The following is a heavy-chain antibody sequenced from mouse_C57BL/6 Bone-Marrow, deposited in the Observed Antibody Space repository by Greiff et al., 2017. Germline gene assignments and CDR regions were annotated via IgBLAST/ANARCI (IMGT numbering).Heavy chain of an antibody. V-gene: IGHV14-4*01. CDR3: SPYYYGSSYGY. D-gene: IGHD1-1*01. CDR1: GFNIKDDY. CDR2: IDPENGDT. Sequence: VQLQQSGAELVRPGASVKLSCTASGFNIKDDYMHWVKQRPEQGLEWIGWIDPENGDTEDASKFQGKATIPADTSSNTAYLQLSSLTSEDTAVYYSSPYYYGSSYGYWGQGTTLTVSS. J-gene: IGHJ2*01.